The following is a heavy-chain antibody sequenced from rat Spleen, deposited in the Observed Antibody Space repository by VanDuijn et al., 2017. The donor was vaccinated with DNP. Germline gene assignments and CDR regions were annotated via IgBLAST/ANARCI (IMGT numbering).Heavy chain of an antibody. J-gene: IGHJ2*01. Sequence: EVQLVESGGGLVQPGRSLKLSCVASGFIFSNYWMTWIRQAPMKGLEWVASISYEGRSTNYGDSVKGRFTISRDNAKSTLYLQLNSLRSEDTATYYCARHLGSPGDYWGQGVMVTVSS. CDR3: ARHLGSPGDY. CDR2: ISYEGRST. CDR1: GFIFSNYW. D-gene: IGHD4-6*01. V-gene: IGHV5-22*01.